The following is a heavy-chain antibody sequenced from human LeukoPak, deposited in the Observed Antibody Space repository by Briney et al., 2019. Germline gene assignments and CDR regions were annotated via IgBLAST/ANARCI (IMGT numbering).Heavy chain of an antibody. CDR3: ARVSWWARRAFDI. V-gene: IGHV4-4*02. Sequence: SGTLSLTCAVSGGSISSSNWWSWVRQPPGKGLEWIGEIYHSGSTNYNPSPKSRVTISVDTSKNQFSLKLSSVTAADTAVYYCARVSWWARRAFDIWGQGTMVTVSS. D-gene: IGHD2-8*02. J-gene: IGHJ3*02. CDR1: GGSISSSNW. CDR2: IYHSGST.